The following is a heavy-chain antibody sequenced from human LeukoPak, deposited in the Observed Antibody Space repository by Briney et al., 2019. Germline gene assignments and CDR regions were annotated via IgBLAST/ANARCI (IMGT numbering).Heavy chain of an antibody. J-gene: IGHJ3*02. CDR1: GGSISSYY. CDR3: ARALGYCSSTSCHQDAFDI. Sequence: SETLSLTCTVSGGSISSYYWSWIRQPPGKGLEWLGYIYYSGSTNYNPSLKSRVTISVDTSKNQFSLKLSSVTAADTAVYYCARALGYCSSTSCHQDAFDIWGQGTMVTVSS. CDR2: IYYSGST. D-gene: IGHD2-2*01. V-gene: IGHV4-59*01.